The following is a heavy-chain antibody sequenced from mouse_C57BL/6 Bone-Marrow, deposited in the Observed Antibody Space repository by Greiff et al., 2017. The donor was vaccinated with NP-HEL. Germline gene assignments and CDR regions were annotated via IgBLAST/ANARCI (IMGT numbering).Heavy chain of an antibody. J-gene: IGHJ1*03. D-gene: IGHD1-1*01. CDR3: AREEEITTVVAHWCFDG. CDR2: INPSSGYT. CDR1: GYTFTSYT. V-gene: IGHV1-4*01. Sequence: QVQLQQSGAELARPGASVKMSCKASGYTFTSYTMHWVKQRPGQGLEWIGYINPSSGYTKYNQKFKDKATLTADKSSSTAYMQLSSLTSEDSAVYYCAREEEITTVVAHWCFDGWGTGTTVTVAS.